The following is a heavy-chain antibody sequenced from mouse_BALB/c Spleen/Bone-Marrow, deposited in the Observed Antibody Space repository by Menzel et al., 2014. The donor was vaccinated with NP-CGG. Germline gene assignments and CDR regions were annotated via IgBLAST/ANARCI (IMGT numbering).Heavy chain of an antibody. CDR2: ISSVGSYT. CDR3: ARRGTGTGSYYFDY. V-gene: IGHV5-6*01. Sequence: EVQLVESGGDLVKPGGSLKLSCAASGFTFSNYGMSWARQTPDKRLEWVATISSVGSYTYYPDSVKGRFTISRDNAKNTLFLQMSSLKSEDTAMYYCARRGTGTGSYYFDYWGQGTTLTVSS. J-gene: IGHJ2*01. D-gene: IGHD4-1*01. CDR1: GFTFSNYG.